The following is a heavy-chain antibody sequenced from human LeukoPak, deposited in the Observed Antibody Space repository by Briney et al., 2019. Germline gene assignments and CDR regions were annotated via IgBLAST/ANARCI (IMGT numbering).Heavy chain of an antibody. CDR2: IYYSGST. Sequence: SETLSLTCTVSGGSISSYYWSWIRQPPGKGLEWIGYIYYSGSTNYNPSLKSRVTISVDTSKNQFSLKLSSVTAADTAVYYCAREPTVVTPGHWGQGTLVTVSS. CDR3: AREPTVVTPGH. D-gene: IGHD4-23*01. V-gene: IGHV4-59*01. J-gene: IGHJ4*02. CDR1: GGSISSYY.